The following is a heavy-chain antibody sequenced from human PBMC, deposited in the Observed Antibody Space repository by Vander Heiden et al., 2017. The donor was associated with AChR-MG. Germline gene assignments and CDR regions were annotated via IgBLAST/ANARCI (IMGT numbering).Heavy chain of an antibody. CDR3: ANLPRASTPRTPVVDY. J-gene: IGHJ4*02. V-gene: IGHV3-23*01. Sequence: EVQLLESGGGLVQPGGSLRLSCAASGFTFSSYAMSWVRQAPGKGLEWVSAISGSGGSTYYADSVKGRFTISRDNPKNTRYLQMNSVRVEDTAVYYCANLPRASTPRTPVVDYWGQGTLVTVSS. CDR1: GFTFSSYA. D-gene: IGHD2-15*01. CDR2: ISGSGGST.